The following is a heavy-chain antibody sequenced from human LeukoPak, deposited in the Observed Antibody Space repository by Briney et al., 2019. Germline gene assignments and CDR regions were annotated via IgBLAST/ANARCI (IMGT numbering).Heavy chain of an antibody. D-gene: IGHD3-3*01. CDR1: GGSISSYY. V-gene: IGHV4-4*07. J-gene: IGHJ4*02. Sequence: SETLSPTCTVSGGSISSYYWSWIRQPAGKAPEWIGRIYSSGIINYNPSLKSRVTMSLDNSKNQLSLKLSYVTAADTAVYYCARDTGKSGYPEYGGQGTLVTVSS. CDR2: IYSSGII. CDR3: ARDTGKSGYPEY.